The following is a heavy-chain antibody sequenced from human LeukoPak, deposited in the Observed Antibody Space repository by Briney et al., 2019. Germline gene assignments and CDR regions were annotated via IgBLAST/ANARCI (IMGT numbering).Heavy chain of an antibody. J-gene: IGHJ4*02. CDR3: TRSSLRYCSSTSCYVFDY. CDR1: GFTFGDYA. V-gene: IGHV3-49*04. Sequence: QPGRSLRLSCTASGFTFGDYAMSWVRQAPGKGLEWVGFIRSKAYGGTTEYAASVKGRFTISRDDSKSTAYLQMNSLKTEDTAVYYCTRSSLRYCSSTSCYVFDYWGQGTLVTVSS. CDR2: IRSKAYGGTT. D-gene: IGHD2-2*01.